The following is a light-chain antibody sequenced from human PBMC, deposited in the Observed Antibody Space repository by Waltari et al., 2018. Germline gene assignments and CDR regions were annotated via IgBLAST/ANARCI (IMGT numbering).Light chain of an antibody. J-gene: IGKJ1*01. CDR1: QTVLYSSDNNNY. CDR2: WAS. V-gene: IGKV4-1*01. Sequence: DIVMTQSPDSLAVSLGERATYNCKSSQTVLYSSDNNNYLAWYQQKLGQPPKLLIYWASTRASGVPDRFSGSGSGTDFTLTISSLQAEDVSVYYCQQYYDTPRTFGQGTRVEIK. CDR3: QQYYDTPRT.